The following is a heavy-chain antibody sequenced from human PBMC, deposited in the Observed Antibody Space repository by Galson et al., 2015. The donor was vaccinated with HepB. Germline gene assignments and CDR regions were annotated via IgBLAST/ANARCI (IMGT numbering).Heavy chain of an antibody. CDR1: GFTFSDYF. V-gene: IGHV3-11*03. D-gene: IGHD2-2*01. CDR2: ISSTNIYT. J-gene: IGHJ4*02. CDR3: ARGRGYCSSTDCCGNFDF. Sequence: SLRLSCAASGFTFSDYFMTWIRQAPGKGLEWVSHISSTNIYTYYADSVKGRFTISRDNAKDSLHLQMNSLRAEDTAVYYCARGRGYCSSTDCCGNFDFWGQGTLVTVSS.